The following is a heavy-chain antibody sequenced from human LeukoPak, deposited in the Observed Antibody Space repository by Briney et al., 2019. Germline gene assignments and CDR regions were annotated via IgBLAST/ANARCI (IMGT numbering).Heavy chain of an antibody. Sequence: SETLSLTCTVFGDSISSDYWTWIRQSPGKGLEWTGLIYNSGSTNYNPSLKSRVTISLDTSKNQFSLKVTSVTAADTAVYYCASELSPWGPGTLVTVSS. CDR2: IYNSGST. CDR3: ASELSP. CDR1: GDSISSDY. V-gene: IGHV4-59*01. D-gene: IGHD3-16*01. J-gene: IGHJ4*02.